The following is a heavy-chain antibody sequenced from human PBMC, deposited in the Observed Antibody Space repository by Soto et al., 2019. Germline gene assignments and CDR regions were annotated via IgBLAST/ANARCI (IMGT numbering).Heavy chain of an antibody. D-gene: IGHD3-22*01. J-gene: IGHJ4*02. Sequence: QVQLQESGPGLVKPSQTLSLTCTVSGGSISSGGYDWSWIRQHPGKGLEWIGYIYYSGSTYYNPTLKSRVTIAVDTSKNQFSLKLSSVTAADTAVYYCARVRGGDMYYYDSSGYKNWGQGTLVTVSS. CDR3: ARVRGGDMYYYDSSGYKN. V-gene: IGHV4-31*03. CDR2: IYYSGST. CDR1: GGSISSGGYD.